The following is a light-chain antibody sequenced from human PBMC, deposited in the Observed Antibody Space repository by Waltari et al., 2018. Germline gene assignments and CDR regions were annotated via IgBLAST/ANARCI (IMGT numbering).Light chain of an antibody. CDR3: QQYYSTPYT. Sequence: IVMTQYPDSLAVSLCERAAINRTSSPSVLYSSNNKNYLAWYQQKPGQPPKLLIYWASTRESGVPDRFSGSGSGTDFTLTISSLQAEDVAVYYCQQYYSTPYTFGQGTKVEIK. CDR1: PSVLYSSNNKNY. V-gene: IGKV4-1*01. CDR2: WAS. J-gene: IGKJ2*01.